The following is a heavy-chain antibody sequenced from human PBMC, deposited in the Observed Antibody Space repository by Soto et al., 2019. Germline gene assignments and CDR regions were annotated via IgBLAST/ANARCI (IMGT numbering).Heavy chain of an antibody. Sequence: GASVKVSCKASGYTFTSYGISWVRQAPGQGLEWMGWISAYNGNTNYAQKLQGRVTMTTDTSTSTVYMQLSSLRLDDTAVYYCEAEMTFGKLSVVWGQGTTVTVSS. D-gene: IGHD3-16*02. CDR1: GYTFTSYG. CDR2: ISAYNGNT. CDR3: EAEMTFGKLSVV. V-gene: IGHV1-18*01. J-gene: IGHJ6*02.